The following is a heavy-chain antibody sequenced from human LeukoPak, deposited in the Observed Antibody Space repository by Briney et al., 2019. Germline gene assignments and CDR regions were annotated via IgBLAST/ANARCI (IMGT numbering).Heavy chain of an antibody. J-gene: IGHJ4*02. CDR2: ISRDSGII. Sequence: AGRSLRLSCAASGFTFDDYAMHWVRQAPGKGLEWASGISRDSGIIVYADSVKGRFTISRDNARNSLYLQMNSLRTEDMAFYYCAAKKGGSSNFDYWGQGTLVTVSS. CDR1: GFTFDDYA. V-gene: IGHV3-9*03. D-gene: IGHD3-16*01. CDR3: AAKKGGSSNFDY.